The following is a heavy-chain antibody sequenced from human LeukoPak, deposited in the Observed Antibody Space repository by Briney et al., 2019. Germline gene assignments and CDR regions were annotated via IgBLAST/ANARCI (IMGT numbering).Heavy chain of an antibody. CDR2: IAPDGSNK. D-gene: IGHD1-26*01. Sequence: GGSLRLSCTASGLTFGSHGFHWVRQAPGKGLEWVAVIAPDGSNKDYADSVKGRFTISRENSKDTLYLQMNSLRHEDTAVYYCARDYSGKYTFDYWGQGTLVTVSS. CDR1: GLTFGSHG. J-gene: IGHJ4*02. CDR3: ARDYSGKYTFDY. V-gene: IGHV3-30*04.